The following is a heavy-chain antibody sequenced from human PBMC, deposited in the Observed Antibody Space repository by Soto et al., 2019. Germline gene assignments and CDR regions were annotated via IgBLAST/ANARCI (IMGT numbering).Heavy chain of an antibody. CDR2: ISAYNGNT. D-gene: IGHD3-10*01. Sequence: ASVKVSCKASGYTFTSYGISWVRQAPGQGLEWMGWISAYNGNTNYAQKLQGRVTMTTDTSTSTAYMELRSLRSDDTAVYYCARGPYGSGSYYNPYDYRGQGTLVTVSS. CDR1: GYTFTSYG. V-gene: IGHV1-18*01. J-gene: IGHJ4*02. CDR3: ARGPYGSGSYYNPYDY.